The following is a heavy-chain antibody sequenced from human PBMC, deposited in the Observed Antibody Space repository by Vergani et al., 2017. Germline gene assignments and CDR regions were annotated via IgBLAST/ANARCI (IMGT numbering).Heavy chain of an antibody. Sequence: QLVETGGALIQPGGSLRLSCAVSGLNVGTNSMNWVRQAPGKGLEWVSVIYAEGDTSYADSVKGRFTVSRDASTNTVLLQMSSLRSEDTSVYYCARGLPFCSDFRCDHWFDPWGQGTLVTVSS. V-gene: IGHV3-53*02. CDR3: ARGLPFCSDFRCDHWFDP. CDR1: GLNVGTNS. D-gene: IGHD3-3*01. J-gene: IGHJ5*02. CDR2: IYAEGDT.